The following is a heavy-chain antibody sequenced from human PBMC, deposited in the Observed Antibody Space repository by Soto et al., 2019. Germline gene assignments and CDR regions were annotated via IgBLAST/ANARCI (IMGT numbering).Heavy chain of an antibody. D-gene: IGHD3-10*01. CDR1: GYTFTGYY. Sequence: EASVKVSCKASGYTFTGYYMHWVRQAPGQGLEWMGWINPNSGGTNYAQKFQGWVTMTRDTSISTAYMELSRLRSDDTAVYYCARGWYYGSGSHSYGMDVWGQGTTVTVSS. CDR3: ARGWYYGSGSHSYGMDV. J-gene: IGHJ6*02. V-gene: IGHV1-2*04. CDR2: INPNSGGT.